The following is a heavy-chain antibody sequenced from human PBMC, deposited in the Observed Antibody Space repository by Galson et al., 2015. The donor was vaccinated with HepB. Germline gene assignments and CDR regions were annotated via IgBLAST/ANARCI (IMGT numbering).Heavy chain of an antibody. CDR3: AKDTYGFDN. J-gene: IGHJ4*02. D-gene: IGHD4-17*01. V-gene: IGHV3-30*18. CDR1: GFTFSSYG. CDR2: ISYDGSNK. Sequence: SLRLSCAASGFTFSSYGMHWVRQAPGKGLEWVAVISYDGSNKYYADSVKGRFTISRDNSKNTLYLQMNSLRAEDTAVYYCAKDTYGFDNWGQGTLVTVSS.